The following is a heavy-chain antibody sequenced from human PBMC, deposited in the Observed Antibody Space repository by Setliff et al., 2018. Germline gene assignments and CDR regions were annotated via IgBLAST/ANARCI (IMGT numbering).Heavy chain of an antibody. CDR1: GGSFSGYY. V-gene: IGHV4-34*01. J-gene: IGHJ4*02. D-gene: IGHD3-3*01. CDR3: ARRSSFWSGYFDY. CDR2: INHSGST. Sequence: SETLSLTCAVYGGSFSGYYWSWIRQPPGKGLEWIGEINHSGSTNYNPSLKSRVTISIHTSKNQFSLNLSSVTAADTAVYYCARRSSFWSGYFDYWGQGTLVTVSS.